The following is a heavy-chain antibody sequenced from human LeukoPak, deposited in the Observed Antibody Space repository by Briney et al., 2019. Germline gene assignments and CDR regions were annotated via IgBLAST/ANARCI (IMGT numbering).Heavy chain of an antibody. CDR2: IYYSGST. CDR1: GGSISSYY. Sequence: SETLSLTCTVSGGSISSYYWSWIRQPPGKGLEWIGNIYYSGSTNYNPSLKSRVTISVDTSKNQFSLKLSSVTAADTAVYYCAREVTTAGYFDYWGQGTLVTVSS. J-gene: IGHJ4*02. D-gene: IGHD4-17*01. V-gene: IGHV4-59*12. CDR3: AREVTTAGYFDY.